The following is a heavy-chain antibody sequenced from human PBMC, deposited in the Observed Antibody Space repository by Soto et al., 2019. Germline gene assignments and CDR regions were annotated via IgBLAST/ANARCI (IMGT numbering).Heavy chain of an antibody. D-gene: IGHD6-19*01. J-gene: IGHJ3*01. V-gene: IGHV1-3*04. CDR1: GYSFKSYA. Sequence: QVHLVQSGAEVKMPGASVELSCQASGYSFKSYAIHWVRQAPGQRPEWMGWINSDKADTKYSQKLQGRVTITRDTSANTAYMELSSLRSEDTALYHCARGVRAVAETFYDAFDFWGQGTMVSVSS. CDR2: INSDKADT. CDR3: ARGVRAVAETFYDAFDF.